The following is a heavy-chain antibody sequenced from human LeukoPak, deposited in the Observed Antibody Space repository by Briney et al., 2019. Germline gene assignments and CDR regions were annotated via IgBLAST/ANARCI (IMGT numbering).Heavy chain of an antibody. J-gene: IGHJ4*02. V-gene: IGHV3-7*01. CDR2: TKPDGSAE. D-gene: IGHD2-8*02. Sequence: GGSLRLSCAASGFTCRNYWMGWVRQAPGKGLEWVANTKPDGSAEYYADSVRGRFTTSRDNASNFLYLQMNSLRAEDTAVYYCARDGGVNTNFDYWGQGTLVTVSS. CDR1: GFTCRNYW. CDR3: ARDGGVNTNFDY.